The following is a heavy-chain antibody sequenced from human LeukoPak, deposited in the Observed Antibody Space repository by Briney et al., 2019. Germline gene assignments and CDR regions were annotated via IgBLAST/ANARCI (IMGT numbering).Heavy chain of an antibody. CDR3: ARDRLGGHGTGYYYYMDV. V-gene: IGHV4-59*11. Sequence: SETLSLTCTVSGGSISSHYWSWIRQPPGKGLEWIGYNYYSGSTNYNPSLKSRVTISVDTSKNQFSLKLSSVTAADTAVYYCARDRLGGHGTGYYYYMDVWGKGTTVTVSS. CDR1: GGSISSHY. J-gene: IGHJ6*03. CDR2: NYYSGST. D-gene: IGHD3-16*01.